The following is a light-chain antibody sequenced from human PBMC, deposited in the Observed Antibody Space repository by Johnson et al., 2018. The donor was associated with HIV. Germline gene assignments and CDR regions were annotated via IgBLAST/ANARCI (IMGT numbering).Light chain of an antibody. CDR1: SSNIGNSY. CDR3: GTWDSSLSAYV. V-gene: IGLV1-51*01. J-gene: IGLJ1*01. CDR2: DNN. Sequence: QSVLTQPPSVSAAPGQKVTISCSGSSSNIGNSYVSWYQQLPGTAPKLLIYDNNKRPSGIPDRFSGSKSGTSATLGITGLQTGDEADYYCGTWDSSLSAYVFATETKVTVL.